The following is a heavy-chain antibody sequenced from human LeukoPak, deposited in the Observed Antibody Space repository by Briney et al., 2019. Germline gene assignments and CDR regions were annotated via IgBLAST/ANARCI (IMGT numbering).Heavy chain of an antibody. CDR2: IYYSGST. J-gene: IGHJ4*02. CDR1: GGSISSYY. V-gene: IGHV4-59*01. Sequence: SETLSLTCIDSGGSISSYYWSWIPQPPGKGLEWIGYIYYSGSTNYNPSLKSRVTISVDTSKNQFSLKLSSVTAADTAVYYCARGQHGYYFDYWGQGTLVTVSS. D-gene: IGHD6-13*01. CDR3: ARGQHGYYFDY.